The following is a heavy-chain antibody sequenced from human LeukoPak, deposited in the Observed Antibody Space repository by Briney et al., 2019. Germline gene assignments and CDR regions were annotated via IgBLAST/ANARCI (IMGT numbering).Heavy chain of an antibody. V-gene: IGHV4-61*02. CDR3: ARGTVVTYNWFDP. Sequence: SQTLSHTCTVSGGSISSGSYYWSWIRQPAGKGLEWIGRIYTSGSTNYNPSLKSRVTISVDTSKNQFSLKLSSVTAADTAVYYCARGTVVTYNWFDPWGQGTLVTVSS. CDR2: IYTSGST. J-gene: IGHJ5*02. D-gene: IGHD4-23*01. CDR1: GGSISSGSYY.